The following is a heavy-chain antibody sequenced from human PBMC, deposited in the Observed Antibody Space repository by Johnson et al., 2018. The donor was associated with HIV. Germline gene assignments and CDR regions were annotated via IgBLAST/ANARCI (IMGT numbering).Heavy chain of an antibody. D-gene: IGHD1-26*01. CDR3: AKGRWELLAGAFDI. V-gene: IGHV3-30*04. J-gene: IGHJ3*02. CDR1: GFTFSSYA. Sequence: QVQLVESGGGVVQPGRSLRLSCAASGFTFSSYAMHWVRQAPGKGLEWVAVISYDGSNKYYADSVKGRFTISRDNSKNTLYLQMNSLRAEDTPAYYCAKGRWELLAGAFDIWGQGTTVTVSS. CDR2: ISYDGSNK.